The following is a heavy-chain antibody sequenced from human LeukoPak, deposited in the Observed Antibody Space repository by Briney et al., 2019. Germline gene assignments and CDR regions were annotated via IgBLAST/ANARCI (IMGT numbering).Heavy chain of an antibody. CDR3: ARVGATTRSFDY. CDR1: GGSISTYY. Sequence: PSETLSLTCTVSGGSISTYYWSWIRQPPGKGLEWMGFGYYSGTTYYNPSLKSRVTISVDMSTNQFSLKMYSVSAAATALYYCARVGATTRSFDYWGQGALVTLSS. D-gene: IGHD1-26*01. V-gene: IGHV4-59*01. CDR2: GYYSGTT. J-gene: IGHJ4*02.